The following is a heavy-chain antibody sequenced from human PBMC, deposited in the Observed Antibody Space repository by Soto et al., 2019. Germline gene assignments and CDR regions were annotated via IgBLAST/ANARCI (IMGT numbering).Heavy chain of an antibody. J-gene: IGHJ5*02. V-gene: IGHV4-39*01. CDR1: GGSISSSSYY. D-gene: IGHD6-13*01. CDR3: ARQARSSSWNRPYPNWFDP. Sequence: QLQLQESGPGLVKPSETLSLTCTVSGGSISSSSYYWGWIRQPPGKGLEWIGSIYYSGSTYYNPSLTSRVTLSLATSKNPSSLKLSSVTAADTAVYYCARQARSSSWNRPYPNWFDPWGQGTLVTVSS. CDR2: IYYSGST.